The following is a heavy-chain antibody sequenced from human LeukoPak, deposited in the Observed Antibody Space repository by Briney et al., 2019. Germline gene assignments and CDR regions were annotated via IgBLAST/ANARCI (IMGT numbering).Heavy chain of an antibody. Sequence: GGSLRLSCAASGFTFSSYGMHWVRLAPGKGLEWVAVISYAGSNKYYADSVKGRFTISRDNSKNTLYLQMNSLRAEDTAVYYCAKDRDIAAAGYYFDYWGQGTLVTVSS. J-gene: IGHJ4*02. CDR2: ISYAGSNK. V-gene: IGHV3-30*18. CDR1: GFTFSSYG. D-gene: IGHD6-13*01. CDR3: AKDRDIAAAGYYFDY.